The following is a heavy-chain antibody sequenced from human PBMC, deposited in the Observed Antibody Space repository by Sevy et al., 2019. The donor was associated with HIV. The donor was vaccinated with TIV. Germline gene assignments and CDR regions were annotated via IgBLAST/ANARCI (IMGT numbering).Heavy chain of an antibody. CDR3: ARPYGSGSWEAFDI. CDR2: ISFSSNYI. D-gene: IGHD3-10*01. V-gene: IGHV3-21*01. Sequence: GGSLRLSCAASAFTFSTYTMNWVRQAPGKGLEWVSSISFSSNYIYYADSVKGRFTISRDNAKNSPYLQMSRLRAEDTAVYYCARPYGSGSWEAFDIWGQGTMVTVSS. J-gene: IGHJ3*02. CDR1: AFTFSTYT.